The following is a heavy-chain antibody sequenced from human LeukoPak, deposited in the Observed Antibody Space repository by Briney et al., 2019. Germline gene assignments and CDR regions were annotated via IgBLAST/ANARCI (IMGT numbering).Heavy chain of an antibody. CDR3: ARAGYCSGGSCPYYFDY. V-gene: IGHV1-69*05. D-gene: IGHD2-15*01. J-gene: IGHJ4*02. CDR2: IIPIFGTA. CDR1: GGTFSSYA. Sequence: SVKVSCKASGGTFSSYAISWVRQAPGQGLEWMGRIIPIFGTANYAQKFQGRVTITTDESTSPAYMELSSRNSEDTAGYYCARAGYCSGGSCPYYFDYWGQGTLVTVSS.